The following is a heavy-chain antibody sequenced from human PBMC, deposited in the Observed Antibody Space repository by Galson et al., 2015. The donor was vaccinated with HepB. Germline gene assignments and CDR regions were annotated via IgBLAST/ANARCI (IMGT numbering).Heavy chain of an antibody. V-gene: IGHV7-4-1*02. CDR2: INTNTGNP. CDR1: GYTFAIYA. J-gene: IGHJ5*02. Sequence: SCKASGYTFAIYALNWVRQAPGQGLEWMGWINTNTGNPTYAQGFTGRFVFSLDTSVSTAYLQISSLKAEDTAVYYCARTPYYGSGSYYNAWFDPWGQGTLVTVSS. CDR3: ARTPYYGSGSYYNAWFDP. D-gene: IGHD3-10*01.